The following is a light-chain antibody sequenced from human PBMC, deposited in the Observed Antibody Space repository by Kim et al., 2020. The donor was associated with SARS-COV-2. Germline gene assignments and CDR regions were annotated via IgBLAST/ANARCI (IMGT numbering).Light chain of an antibody. J-gene: IGKJ1*01. CDR2: KVS. Sequence: ASISCRSSQSLVYSDGNTYLTWFHQRAGQSPKRLVYKVSSRDSGVPDRFSGSGSGTDFTLKISRVEAEDVGIYYCIQGTHWPPTFGQGTKVDIK. CDR3: IQGTHWPPT. CDR1: QSLVYSDGNTY. V-gene: IGKV2-30*01.